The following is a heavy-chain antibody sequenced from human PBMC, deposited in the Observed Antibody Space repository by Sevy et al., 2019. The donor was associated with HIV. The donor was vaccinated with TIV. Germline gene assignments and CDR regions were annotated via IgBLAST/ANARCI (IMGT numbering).Heavy chain of an antibody. J-gene: IGHJ4*02. D-gene: IGHD2-15*01. CDR2: ISSSGSTI. Sequence: GGSLRLSCAASGFTFSDYYMSWIRQAPGKGLEWVSYISSSGSTIYYADSVKGRFTISRDNAKNSLYLQMNGLRAEDTAVYYCARDCSGGSCYWEGLDYWGQGTLVTVSS. V-gene: IGHV3-11*01. CDR3: ARDCSGGSCYWEGLDY. CDR1: GFTFSDYY.